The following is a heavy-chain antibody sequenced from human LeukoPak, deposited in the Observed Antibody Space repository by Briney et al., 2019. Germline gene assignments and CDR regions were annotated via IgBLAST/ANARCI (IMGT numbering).Heavy chain of an antibody. CDR2: ISSSGSTI. J-gene: IGHJ6*03. CDR1: GFTFSDYY. CDR3: ARDYRGYYDSSGYHYYYYYMDV. Sequence: PGGSLRLSCAASGFTFSDYYMSWIRQAPGKGLEWVSYISSSGSTICYADSVKGRFTISRDNAKNSLYLQMNSLRAEDTAVYYCARDYRGYYDSSGYHYYYYYMDVWGKGTTVTISS. D-gene: IGHD3-22*01. V-gene: IGHV3-11*01.